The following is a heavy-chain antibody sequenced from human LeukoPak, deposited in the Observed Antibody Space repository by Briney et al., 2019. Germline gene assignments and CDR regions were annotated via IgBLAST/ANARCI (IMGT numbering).Heavy chain of an antibody. V-gene: IGHV1-2*02. Sequence: GASVEVSCKASGGTFSNYYTITWVRQAPGQGFEWMGWINPNTGGTNYAQKFKGRVLMTRDTSISTAYLELSSLKSDDTAVYYCARVGYCSRGVCYNYDYWGQGTQVTVSS. CDR3: ARVGYCSRGVCYNYDY. CDR2: INPNTGGT. J-gene: IGHJ4*02. D-gene: IGHD2-8*01. CDR1: GGTFSNYY.